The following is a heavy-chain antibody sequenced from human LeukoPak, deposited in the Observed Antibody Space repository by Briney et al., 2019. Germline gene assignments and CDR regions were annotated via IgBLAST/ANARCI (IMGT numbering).Heavy chain of an antibody. Sequence: SETLSLTCTVSGGSISSSSYCWGWIRQPPGKGLEWFGSIYYSGSTYYNPSLKSRFTISVDRPKNQFFLNVTSLTAADTAVYYCARSRQASGLFNSWGQGTLVVVSS. CDR1: GGSISSSSYC. J-gene: IGHJ5*01. V-gene: IGHV4-39*07. D-gene: IGHD3-10*01. CDR3: ARSRQASGLFNS. CDR2: IYYSGST.